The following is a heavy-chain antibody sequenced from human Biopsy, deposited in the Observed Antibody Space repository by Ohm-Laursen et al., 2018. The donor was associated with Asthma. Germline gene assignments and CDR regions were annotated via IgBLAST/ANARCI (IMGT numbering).Heavy chain of an antibody. Sequence: ASVKASCNTSGHTFNSAGITWARHAPGQGIEWLGWIRVYIGNTKDAQKLQDRVTMITDTCTSTAYMELRSLRSDDTAVYFCARAVDYSHYYGIDVWGQGTTVTVS. CDR3: ARAVDYSHYYGIDV. CDR1: GHTFNSAG. D-gene: IGHD3-10*01. J-gene: IGHJ6*02. V-gene: IGHV1-18*01. CDR2: IRVYIGNT.